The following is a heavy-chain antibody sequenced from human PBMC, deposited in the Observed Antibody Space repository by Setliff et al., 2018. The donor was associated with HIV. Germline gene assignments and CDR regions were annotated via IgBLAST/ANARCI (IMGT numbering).Heavy chain of an antibody. CDR1: GDSIGDYY. V-gene: IGHV4-4*07. CDR2: VYASAYS. J-gene: IGHJ2*01. CDR3: ARDWVTRSNYYGSGSPWYFDF. D-gene: IGHD3-10*01. Sequence: SETLSLTCTVSGDSIGDYYWNWIRQPAGRGLEWIGRVYASAYSNYNPSLKSRVTMSVDTSQNQFSLKLRSVNAADTAVYYCARDWVTRSNYYGSGSPWYFDFWGRGILVTASS.